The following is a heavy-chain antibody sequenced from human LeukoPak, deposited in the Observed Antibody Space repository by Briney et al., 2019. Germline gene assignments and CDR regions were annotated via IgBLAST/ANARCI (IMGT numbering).Heavy chain of an antibody. CDR3: ARGNLLWLHAFDI. D-gene: IGHD3-10*01. CDR2: MNPNSGNT. J-gene: IGHJ3*02. V-gene: IGHV1-8*01. Sequence: GASMKDSCKASGYTFTSYDINWVRQPTGQGLEWMGWMNPNSGNTGYAQKFQGRVTMTRNTSISTAYMELSSLRSEDTAVYYCARGNLLWLHAFDIWGQGTMVTVSS. CDR1: GYTFTSYD.